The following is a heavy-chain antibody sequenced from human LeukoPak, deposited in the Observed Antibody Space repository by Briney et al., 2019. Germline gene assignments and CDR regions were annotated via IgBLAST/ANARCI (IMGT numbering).Heavy chain of an antibody. CDR2: ISPSSSSI. CDR1: GFTFSSYA. V-gene: IGHV3-21*01. D-gene: IGHD3-3*01. CDR3: ARETYNDFWSGLNWFDP. J-gene: IGHJ5*02. Sequence: GGSLRLSCAASGFTFSSYAMSWVRQAPGKGLEWVLSISPSSSSIYYADSVRGRFTVSRDNAKKSLSLQMNSLRVEDTAIYYCARETYNDFWSGLNWFDPWGQGTLVTVSS.